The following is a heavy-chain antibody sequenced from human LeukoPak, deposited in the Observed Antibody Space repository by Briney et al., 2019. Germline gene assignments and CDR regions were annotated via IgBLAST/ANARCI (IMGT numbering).Heavy chain of an antibody. J-gene: IGHJ5*02. Sequence: PSETLSLTCAVSGGSISSGGYSWNWIRQPPGKGLEWIGYIYHSGSTYYNPSLKSRVTISVDRSKTQFSLKLSSVTAADTAVYYCARVVVFRWFDPWGQGTLVTVSS. CDR1: GGSISSGGYS. D-gene: IGHD3-10*02. V-gene: IGHV4-30-2*01. CDR3: ARVVVFRWFDP. CDR2: IYHSGST.